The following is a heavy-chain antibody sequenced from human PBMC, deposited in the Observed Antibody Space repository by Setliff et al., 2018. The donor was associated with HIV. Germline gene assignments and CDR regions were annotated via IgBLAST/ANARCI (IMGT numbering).Heavy chain of an antibody. V-gene: IGHV1-69*10. CDR2: IIPILGIA. CDR1: GGTFSSYA. J-gene: IGHJ6*03. CDR3: ARDHRYCSSTSCYEANYYYYYMDV. Sequence: GASVKVSCKASGGTFSSYAISWVRQAPGQGLEWMGGIIPILGIANYAQKFQGRVTITADKSTSTAYMELSSLRSEDTAVYYCARDHRYCSSTSCYEANYYYYYMDVWGKGTTVTVS. D-gene: IGHD2-2*01.